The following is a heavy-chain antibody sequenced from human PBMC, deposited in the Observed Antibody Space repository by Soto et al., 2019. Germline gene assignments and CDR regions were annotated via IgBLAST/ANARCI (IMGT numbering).Heavy chain of an antibody. CDR2: VYYRGRS. CDR1: GGSINSYH. CDR3: VSQRTSVLTQAYFDY. D-gene: IGHD2-8*01. V-gene: IGHV4-59*04. Sequence: SKNLYIRSVVYGGSINSYHWSCIRQFPGKGLEWIGSVYYRGRSYSKSSVKSRVTISVDTSKNQFSLNLNSVTASDTAVDFCVSQRTSVLTQAYFDYWGPGALVT. J-gene: IGHJ4*02.